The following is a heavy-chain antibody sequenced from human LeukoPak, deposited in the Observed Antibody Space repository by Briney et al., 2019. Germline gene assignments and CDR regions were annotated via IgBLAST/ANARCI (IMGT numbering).Heavy chain of an antibody. J-gene: IGHJ4*02. CDR3: ARVRQLVPGYFFDY. CDR1: GGSVSSATYY. V-gene: IGHV4-61*01. D-gene: IGHD6-6*01. CDR2: IYYGGST. Sequence: SETLSLTCTVSGGSVSSATYYWSWIRQPPGKGLEWIGYIYYGGSTNYNPSFKSRVTISLDTSENQFSLKLTSVTAADTAVYYCARVRQLVPGYFFDYWGQGALVTVSS.